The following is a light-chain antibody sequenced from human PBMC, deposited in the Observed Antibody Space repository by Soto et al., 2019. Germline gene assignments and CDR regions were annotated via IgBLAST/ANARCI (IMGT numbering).Light chain of an antibody. CDR3: QQYNSYWT. Sequence: DIEMSQSPSSLSASVGDRVTITCRASQSINSRLAWYQQKPGKAPKLLIYKASTLESGVPSRFSGSGSGTEFTLTISSLQPDDFATYYCQQYNSYWTFGQGTKVDIK. J-gene: IGKJ1*01. CDR1: QSINSR. V-gene: IGKV1-5*03. CDR2: KAS.